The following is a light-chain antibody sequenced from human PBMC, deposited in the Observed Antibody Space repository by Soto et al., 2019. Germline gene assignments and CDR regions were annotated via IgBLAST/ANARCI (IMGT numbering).Light chain of an antibody. CDR1: QSISSW. V-gene: IGKV1-5*03. J-gene: IGKJ1*01. CDR3: QHYNTYPWT. Sequence: QMTQTHSILSASVGDRVTITCRASQSISSWLAWYQQKPGQAPNLLIYKASHLENGVPSRFSGSGSGTEFTLTISSLQPGDFATYYCQHYNTYPWTFGQGTKVDI. CDR2: KAS.